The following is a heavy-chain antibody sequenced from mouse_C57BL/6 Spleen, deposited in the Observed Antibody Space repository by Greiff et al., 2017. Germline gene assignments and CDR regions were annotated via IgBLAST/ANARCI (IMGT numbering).Heavy chain of an antibody. CDR3: ARAAYSTNYEDY. Sequence: QVHVQQPGTELVKPGASVKLSCKASGYTFTSSWMHWVKQRPGQGLEWIGNINPSNGGTNYNEKFKSKATLTVDKSSSTAYMQLSSLTSEDSAVYYCARAAYSTNYEDYWGQGTTLTVSS. D-gene: IGHD2-5*01. CDR2: INPSNGGT. CDR1: GYTFTSSW. V-gene: IGHV1-53*01. J-gene: IGHJ2*01.